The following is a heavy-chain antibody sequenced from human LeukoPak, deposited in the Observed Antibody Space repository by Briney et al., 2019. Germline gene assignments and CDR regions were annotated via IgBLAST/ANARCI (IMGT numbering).Heavy chain of an antibody. CDR3: ARGIGASNTVCDY. CDR2: TWYDGNNK. CDR1: GFTFSSYA. Sequence: PGGSLRLSCAASGFTFSSYAMHWVRQAPGMGLEWVALTWYDGNNKYYADSVKGRFTISRDNSKNMLYLQMNSLRAEDTAVYYCARGIGASNTVCDYWGQGTLVTVSS. D-gene: IGHD4-11*01. V-gene: IGHV3-33*08. J-gene: IGHJ4*02.